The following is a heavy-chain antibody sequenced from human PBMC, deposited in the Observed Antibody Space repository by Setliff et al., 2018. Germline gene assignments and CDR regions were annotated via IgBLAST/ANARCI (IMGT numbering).Heavy chain of an antibody. CDR3: ARDGNNWNDLDY. J-gene: IGHJ4*01. V-gene: IGHV1-3*01. D-gene: IGHD1-20*01. Sequence: ASVKVSCKASGYSFTSYTIHWARQAPGQGLEWMGWISPGNGNTAYSQKIQDRVTITRDTSASTAYMQMNSLRVEDTALYYCARDGNNWNDLDYWGHGTLVTVSS. CDR2: ISPGNGNT. CDR1: GYSFTSYT.